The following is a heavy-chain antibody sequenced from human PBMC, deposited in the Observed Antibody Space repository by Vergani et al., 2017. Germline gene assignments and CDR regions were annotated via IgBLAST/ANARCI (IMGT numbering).Heavy chain of an antibody. CDR1: GFTFNSYG. J-gene: IGHJ4*02. Sequence: QVQLVESGGGVVQPGGSLRLSCAASGFTFNSYGMHWVRQAPGKGLEWVASIRSDESRRYYGDSMEGPFTISRDNSKNTLYLQMKSLRPEDTAVYYCAKEGGGWCGGGTCYPEYWGQGTLVIVSS. V-gene: IGHV3-30*02. CDR3: AKEGGGWCGGGTCYPEY. D-gene: IGHD2-15*01. CDR2: IRSDESRR.